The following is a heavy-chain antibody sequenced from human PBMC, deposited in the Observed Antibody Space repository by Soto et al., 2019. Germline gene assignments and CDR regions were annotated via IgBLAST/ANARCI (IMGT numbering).Heavy chain of an antibody. V-gene: IGHV3-30*18. Sequence: GSLRLSCAASGFTFSSYGMHWVRQAPGKGLEWVAVISYDGSNKYYADSVKGRFTISRDNSKNTLYLQMNSLRAEDTAVYYCAKEVDFWSGYWGYYYYGMDVWGQGTTVTVSS. J-gene: IGHJ6*02. CDR1: GFTFSSYG. D-gene: IGHD3-3*01. CDR3: AKEVDFWSGYWGYYYYGMDV. CDR2: ISYDGSNK.